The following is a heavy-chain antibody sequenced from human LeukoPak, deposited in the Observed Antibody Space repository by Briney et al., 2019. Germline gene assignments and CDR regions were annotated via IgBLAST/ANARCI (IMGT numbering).Heavy chain of an antibody. D-gene: IGHD2-2*01. Sequence: GGSLRLSCAASGFAMSSYWMHWVRQAPGKGLVWVSRIDFDGSGTPYADSVRGRFTISRDNAKNTLYLQMNSLRVEDTAVYYCVRDGEGSTPFDSWGQGPLVTVSS. CDR3: VRDGEGSTPFDS. CDR2: IDFDGSGT. J-gene: IGHJ4*02. V-gene: IGHV3-74*01. CDR1: GFAMSSYW.